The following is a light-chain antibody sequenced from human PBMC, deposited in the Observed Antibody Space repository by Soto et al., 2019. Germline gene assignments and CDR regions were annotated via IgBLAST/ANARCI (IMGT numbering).Light chain of an antibody. J-gene: IGKJ1*01. V-gene: IGKV1-39*01. CDR3: HQSSEATWP. CDR1: QSISSY. Sequence: DIQMTQSPSSLSASVGDRVTITCRASQSISSYLNWYQQKPGKAPKLLIYAASSLQSGVPSRFSGSGSGTDFTLNISSLQPENFATYYSHQSSEATWPFSQVTQVEIK. CDR2: AAS.